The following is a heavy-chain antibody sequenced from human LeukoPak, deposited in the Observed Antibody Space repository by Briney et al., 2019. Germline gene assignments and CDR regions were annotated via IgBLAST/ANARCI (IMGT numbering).Heavy chain of an antibody. J-gene: IGHJ5*02. D-gene: IGHD6-6*01. CDR2: IGTFGTVI. V-gene: IGHV3-48*03. CDR1: GFTFSSYE. Sequence: GGSLRLSCAASGFTFSSYEMNWVRQAPGKGLEWISYIGTFGTVIHYAGSVRGRFTISRDNAKNSLYLQMNSLRAEDTAVYYCARDRIAARDWFDPWGQGTLVTVSS. CDR3: ARDRIAARDWFDP.